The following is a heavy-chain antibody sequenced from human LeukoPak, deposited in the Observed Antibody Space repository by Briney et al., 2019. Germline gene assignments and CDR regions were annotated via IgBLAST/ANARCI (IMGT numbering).Heavy chain of an antibody. CDR3: AGGIFGVVINAFHI. CDR1: GGSISSYH. CDR2: TYNSGST. Sequence: SETLSLTCTVSGGSISSYHWSWIRQPPGKGLEWIGDTYNSGSTNYNPSLKSRITISVDTSKNQFSLKLTSVTAADTAVYYCAGGIFGVVINAFHIWGQGTMVIVSS. D-gene: IGHD3-3*01. J-gene: IGHJ3*02. V-gene: IGHV4-59*01.